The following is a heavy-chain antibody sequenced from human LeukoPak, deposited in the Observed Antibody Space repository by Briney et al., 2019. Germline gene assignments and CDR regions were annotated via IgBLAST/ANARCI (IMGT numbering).Heavy chain of an antibody. J-gene: IGHJ6*04. D-gene: IGHD3-9*01. V-gene: IGHV1-3*01. Sequence: ASVKVSCKASGYTFTSYAMHWVRQAPGQRLEWMGWINAGNGNTKYSQKFQGRVTITRDTSASTAYMELSSLRSEDTAVYYCAREDRYFDWLPYYYYGMDVWGKGTTVTVSS. CDR2: INAGNGNT. CDR3: AREDRYFDWLPYYYYGMDV. CDR1: GYTFTSYA.